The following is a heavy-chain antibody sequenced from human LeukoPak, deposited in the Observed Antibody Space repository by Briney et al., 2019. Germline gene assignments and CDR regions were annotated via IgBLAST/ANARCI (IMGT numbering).Heavy chain of an antibody. CDR1: GFTVSNSY. D-gene: IGHD2-8*01. Sequence: GGSLRLSCAASGFTVSNSYMNWVRQAPGKGLEWVSIIYASGSTYYAGSVEGRFTISRDNSKNTLYLQMNGLRVEDTAVYYCAREEEMVKAFGPWGQGTLVTVSS. J-gene: IGHJ5*02. V-gene: IGHV3-53*01. CDR2: IYASGST. CDR3: AREEEMVKAFGP.